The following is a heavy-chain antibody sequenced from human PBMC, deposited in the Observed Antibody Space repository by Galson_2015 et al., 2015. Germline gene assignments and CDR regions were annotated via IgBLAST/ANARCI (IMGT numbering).Heavy chain of an antibody. Sequence: SLRLSCAASGFTFSSYAMSWVRQAPGKGLEWVSAISGSGGSTYYADSVKGRFTISRDNSKNTLYLQMNSLRAEDTAVYYCAKYSGSGSYYPSHYWGQGTLVTVSS. J-gene: IGHJ4*02. CDR1: GFTFSSYA. D-gene: IGHD3-10*01. V-gene: IGHV3-23*01. CDR3: AKYSGSGSYYPSHY. CDR2: ISGSGGST.